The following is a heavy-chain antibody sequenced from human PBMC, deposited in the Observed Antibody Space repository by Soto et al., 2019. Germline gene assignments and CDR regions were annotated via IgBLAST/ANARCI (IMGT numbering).Heavy chain of an antibody. D-gene: IGHD3-22*01. Sequence: EVQLVESGGGLVQPGGSLRLSCAASGFTFRSNSMNCVRQAPGKGLEWVSYISSSSSNLYYADSVKGRFTISRHNPKNSPYLQMNSVRAEDTAVYYCARLPYYSDQWGQGTLVTVSS. CDR1: GFTFRSNS. J-gene: IGHJ5*02. CDR3: ARLPYYSDQ. CDR2: ISSSSSNL. V-gene: IGHV3-48*01.